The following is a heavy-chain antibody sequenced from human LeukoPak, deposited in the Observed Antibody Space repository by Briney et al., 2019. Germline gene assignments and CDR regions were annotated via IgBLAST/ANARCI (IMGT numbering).Heavy chain of an antibody. CDR1: GGSISGYY. J-gene: IGHJ4*02. Sequence: PSETLSLTCTVSGGSISGYYWSWFRQPPGKGLEWFGWIHNSGSTENNPSLESRVTMSVDTPKNQISLRLYSVTAADTAVYYCVREGYDSSGYYLDSWGQGTLVTVSS. CDR3: VREGYDSSGYYLDS. D-gene: IGHD3-22*01. CDR2: IHNSGST. V-gene: IGHV4-59*01.